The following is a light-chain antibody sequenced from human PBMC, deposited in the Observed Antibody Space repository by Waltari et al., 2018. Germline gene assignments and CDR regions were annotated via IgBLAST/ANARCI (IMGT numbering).Light chain of an antibody. CDR2: SAS. CDR3: QQYYTSPLT. Sequence: DIQMTQSPSSLSASVGDRVTITCRASQDIRSFLAWYQQKPGRAPKLLLSSASRLQDGVPYRISGSGSGTDYTLIISSLQPEDFGFFYCQQYYTSPLTFGGGTKVEVK. CDR1: QDIRSF. J-gene: IGKJ4*01. V-gene: IGKV1-NL1*01.